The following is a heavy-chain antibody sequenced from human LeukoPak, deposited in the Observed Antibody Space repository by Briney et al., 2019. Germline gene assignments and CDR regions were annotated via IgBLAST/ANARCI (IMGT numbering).Heavy chain of an antibody. D-gene: IGHD5-24*01. V-gene: IGHV3-48*03. J-gene: IGHJ4*02. CDR3: ARERGWLQENDH. CDR1: GFTFSVYE. Sequence: QPGGSLRLSCAASGFTFSVYEMNWVRQAPGKGLEWLSYIDSSGSTMYYADSVKGRFTISRDNAKRSLYPQMNSLRVEDTAVYYCARERGWLQENDHWGQGTLVTVSS. CDR2: IDSSGSTM.